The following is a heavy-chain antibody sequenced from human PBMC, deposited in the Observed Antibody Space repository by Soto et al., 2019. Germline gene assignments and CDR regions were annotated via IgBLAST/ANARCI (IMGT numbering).Heavy chain of an antibody. V-gene: IGHV3-23*01. Sequence: EVQLLESGGGLVQPGGSLRLSCAAFSSYAMSWVRQAPGKGLEWVSAISGSGGSTYYADSVKGRFTISRDNSKNTLYLQMNSLRAEDTAVYSCAKDRTFSGNPGDAFDIWGQGTMVTVSS. D-gene: IGHD1-1*01. CDR3: AKDRTFSGNPGDAFDI. CDR2: ISGSGGST. J-gene: IGHJ3*02. CDR1: SSYA.